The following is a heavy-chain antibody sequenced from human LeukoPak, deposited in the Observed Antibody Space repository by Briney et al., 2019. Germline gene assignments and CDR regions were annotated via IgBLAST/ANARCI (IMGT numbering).Heavy chain of an antibody. CDR1: GFTFSNAC. CDR2: IKSTADGGTT. Sequence: GGSLRLSCAASGFTFSNACMNWVRQAPGKGLEWVGRIKSTADGGTTDYAAVVKGRFTISRDDSKNTLYVQMNNLKTEDTAIYYCTTGYSSTWHDGYWGQGTLVTVSS. D-gene: IGHD6-13*01. J-gene: IGHJ4*02. V-gene: IGHV3-15*01. CDR3: TTGYSSTWHDGY.